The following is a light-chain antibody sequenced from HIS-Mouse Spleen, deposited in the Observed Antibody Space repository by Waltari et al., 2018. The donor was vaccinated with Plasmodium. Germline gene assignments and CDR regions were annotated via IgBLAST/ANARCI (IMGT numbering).Light chain of an antibody. CDR1: QSVLYSSHNKNY. CDR3: QQYYSIPLT. V-gene: IGKV4-1*01. J-gene: IGKJ4*01. CDR2: GAS. Sequence: DIVMTQSPDSLAVALGERATINCKSTQSVLYSSHNKNYLDCYQQQPGHPPKLLIYGASTLETGVPDRFSGSGSGTDFTLTISSLQAEDVAVYYCQQYYSIPLTFGGGTKVEIK.